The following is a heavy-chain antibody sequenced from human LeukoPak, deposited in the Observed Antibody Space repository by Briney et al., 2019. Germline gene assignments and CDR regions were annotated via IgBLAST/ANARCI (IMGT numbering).Heavy chain of an antibody. Sequence: GGSLRLSCAASGFTFSSYWMSWVRQAPGKGLEWVANIKQDGSEKYYVDSVKGRFTISRDNAKNSLYLQMNSLRAEDTAVYYCARGFIAAAGVYPLPFDYWGQGTLVTVSS. D-gene: IGHD6-13*01. J-gene: IGHJ4*02. V-gene: IGHV3-7*01. CDR2: IKQDGSEK. CDR3: ARGFIAAAGVYPLPFDY. CDR1: GFTFSSYW.